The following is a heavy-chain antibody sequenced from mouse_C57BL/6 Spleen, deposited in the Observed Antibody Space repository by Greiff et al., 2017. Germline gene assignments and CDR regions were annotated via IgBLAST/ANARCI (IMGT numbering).Heavy chain of an antibody. D-gene: IGHD2-12*01. Sequence: EVKLMESGGGLVKPGGSLKLSCAASGFTFSSYAMSWVRQTPEKRLEWVATISDGGSYTYYPDNVKGRFTISRDNAKNNLYLQMSHLKSEDTAMYYCATSSYDGYYFDYWGQGTTLTVSS. CDR1: GFTFSSYA. V-gene: IGHV5-4*03. CDR2: ISDGGSYT. J-gene: IGHJ2*01. CDR3: ATSSYDGYYFDY.